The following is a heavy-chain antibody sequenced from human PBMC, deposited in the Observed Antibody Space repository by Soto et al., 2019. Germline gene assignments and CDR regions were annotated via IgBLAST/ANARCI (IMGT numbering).Heavy chain of an antibody. D-gene: IGHD2-21*02. V-gene: IGHV4-30-2*01. CDR3: ASYGGNSSAFDI. J-gene: IGHJ3*02. CDR2: IYHSGST. Sequence: TLSLTCAVSGGSISSGGYSWSWIRQPPGKGLEWIGYIYHSGSTYYNPSLKSRVTISVDRSKNQFSLKLSSVTAADTAVYYCASYGGNSSAFDIWGQGTMVTVSS. CDR1: GGSISSGGYS.